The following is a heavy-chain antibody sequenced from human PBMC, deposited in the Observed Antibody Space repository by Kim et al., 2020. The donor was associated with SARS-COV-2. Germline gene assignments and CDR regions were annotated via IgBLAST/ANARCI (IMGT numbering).Heavy chain of an antibody. J-gene: IGHJ4*02. V-gene: IGHV3-30*18. CDR1: GFTFSRFG. D-gene: IGHD5-18*01. CDR2: ISYDGSYK. Sequence: GGSLRLSCAASGFTFSRFGMHWVRQAPGKGLEWVAVISYDGSYKEYAGSVEGRFTISRDNSKNTLYLQMNSLRVEDTAVYYCSKEVNVDTAMWGRGNLVTVSS. CDR3: SKEVNVDTAM.